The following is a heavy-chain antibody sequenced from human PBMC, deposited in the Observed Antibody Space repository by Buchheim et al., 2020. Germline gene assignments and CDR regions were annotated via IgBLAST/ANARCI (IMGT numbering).Heavy chain of an antibody. V-gene: IGHV4-34*01. CDR3: ARGRRSAYYFDY. CDR1: GGSFSGYY. CDR2: INHSGST. J-gene: IGHJ4*02. Sequence: QVQLQESGPGLVKPSETLSLTCAVYGGSFSGYYWSWIRQPPGKGLEWIGEINHSGSTNYNPSLKSRVTISVDTSKNQFSLKLSSVTAADTAVYYCARGRRSAYYFDYWGQGTL.